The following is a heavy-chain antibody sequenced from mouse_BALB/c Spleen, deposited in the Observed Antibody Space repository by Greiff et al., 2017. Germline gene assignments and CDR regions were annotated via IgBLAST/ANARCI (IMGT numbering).Heavy chain of an antibody. CDR3: ASGDEGAWFAY. CDR1: GFNIKDTY. CDR2: IDPANGNT. J-gene: IGHJ3*01. Sequence: EVKLVESGAELVKPGASVKLSCTASGFNIKDTYMHWVKQRPEQGLEWIGRIDPANGNTKYDPKFQGKATITADTSSNTAYLQLSSLTSEDTAVYYCASGDEGAWFAYWGQGTLVTVSA. V-gene: IGHV14-3*02.